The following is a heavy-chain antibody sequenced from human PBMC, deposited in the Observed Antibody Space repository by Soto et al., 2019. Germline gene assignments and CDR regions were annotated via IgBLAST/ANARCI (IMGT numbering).Heavy chain of an antibody. CDR2: MSHSGGT. V-gene: IGHV4-34*01. J-gene: IGHJ3*02. Sequence: QVQLQQWGAGLLKPSETLSLTCAVYGGFVSSGSYYWSWIRQPPGKGLEWIGEMSHSGGTHFNPYLKSRVTISVDTSKNPFSLKMSSVPAADTALYYCARVERGTATTVVDAFDIWGPGTMVTVSS. D-gene: IGHD1-1*01. CDR3: ARVERGTATTVVDAFDI. CDR1: GGFVSSGSYY.